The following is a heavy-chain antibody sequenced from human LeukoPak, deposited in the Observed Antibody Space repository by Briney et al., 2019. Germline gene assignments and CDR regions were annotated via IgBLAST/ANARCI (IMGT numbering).Heavy chain of an antibody. CDR3: ARAYYDFWSGYSSIFWFDP. J-gene: IGHJ5*02. CDR1: GYTFTGHY. Sequence: ASVKVSCKASGYTFTGHYMHWVRQAPGQGLEWMGWINPNSGGTNYAQKFQGRVTMTRDTSISTAYMELSRLRSDDTAVYYCARAYYDFWSGYSSIFWFDPWGQGTLVTVSS. D-gene: IGHD3-3*01. V-gene: IGHV1-2*02. CDR2: INPNSGGT.